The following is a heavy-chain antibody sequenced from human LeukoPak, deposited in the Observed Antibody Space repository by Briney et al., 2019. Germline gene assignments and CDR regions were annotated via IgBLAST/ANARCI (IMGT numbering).Heavy chain of an antibody. V-gene: IGHV3-53*01. Sequence: GGSLRLSCTVSGFTVSSNSMSWVRQAPGKGLEWVSFIYSDNTHYSDSVKGRFTISRDNSKNTLYLQMNSLRAEDTAVYYCARADYYYDSSGYLGFDYWGQGTLVTVSS. CDR1: GFTVSSNS. CDR3: ARADYYYDSSGYLGFDY. CDR2: IYSDNT. J-gene: IGHJ4*02. D-gene: IGHD3-22*01.